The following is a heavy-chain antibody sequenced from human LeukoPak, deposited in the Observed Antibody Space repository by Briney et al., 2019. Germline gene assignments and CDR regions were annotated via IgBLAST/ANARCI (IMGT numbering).Heavy chain of an antibody. CDR2: MYYSGST. D-gene: IGHD3-22*01. Sequence: PSETLSLTCTVSGGSISSSNYYWGWIRQPPGKGLEWIGSMYYSGSTYSNQSLKSRVTMSVDTSKNQFSLKLTSVTAADTAVYYCARQYYDTSGYYPWYFDYWGQGTLVTVSS. CDR1: GGSISSSNYY. V-gene: IGHV4-39*01. CDR3: ARQYYDTSGYYPWYFDY. J-gene: IGHJ4*02.